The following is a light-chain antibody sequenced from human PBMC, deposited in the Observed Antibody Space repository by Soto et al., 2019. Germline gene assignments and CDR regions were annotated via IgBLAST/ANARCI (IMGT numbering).Light chain of an antibody. CDR1: QSVSSN. CDR3: QQYDNGPYT. Sequence: EIVMTQSPATLSVSPGERATLSCRASQSVSSNLAWYQQKPGQAPRLLIYGASTRATVIPARFSGSGSETEFTLTISSLQSEDFALYYCQQYDNGPYTFGQGTKLEIK. V-gene: IGKV3-15*01. J-gene: IGKJ2*01. CDR2: GAS.